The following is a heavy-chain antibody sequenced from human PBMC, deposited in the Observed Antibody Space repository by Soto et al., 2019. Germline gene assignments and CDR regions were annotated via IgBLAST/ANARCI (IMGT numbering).Heavy chain of an antibody. CDR2: IYWDDDK. D-gene: IGHD3-16*01. CDR3: AHSVLSASQYVADAFDF. Sequence: QITLRESGPTLVKPTQTLTLTCTFSGFSLDASAVGVGWIRQPPGKALEWLALIYWDDDKRYNPSLKSRLTLTKDTSKHQVVLTMTNMDPVDTATYYCAHSVLSASQYVADAFDFWGQGTMVNVSS. CDR1: GFSLDASAVG. V-gene: IGHV2-5*02. J-gene: IGHJ3*01.